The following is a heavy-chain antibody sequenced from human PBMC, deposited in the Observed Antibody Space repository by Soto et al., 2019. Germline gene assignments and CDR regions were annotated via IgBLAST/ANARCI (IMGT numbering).Heavy chain of an antibody. CDR3: ARATGTLRSRNCDY. V-gene: IGHV4-31*03. D-gene: IGHD1-1*01. CDR1: GGSVNNNAYS. J-gene: IGHJ4*02. CDR2: ISSSGRA. Sequence: TLSLTCTVSGGSVNNNAYSWTWIRQHPGKGPECIGHISSSGRASYSPSLKSRVAISLDASKSQFSLRLSSVIAADTAVYYCARATGTLRSRNCDYWGQGSLVTVSS.